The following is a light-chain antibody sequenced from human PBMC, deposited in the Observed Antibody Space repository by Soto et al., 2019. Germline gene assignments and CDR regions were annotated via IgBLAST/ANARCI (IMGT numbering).Light chain of an antibody. V-gene: IGKV4-1*01. Sequence: DIVLTQSPDSLAVSLGERATINCKSSQSVLYSSNNKNYLAWYQQKPGQPPKLLIYWASTRESGVPDRFSGTGSGADSTLTISSLHAEDGAVEYYQQYYSTPLNFGGGTKVEIK. J-gene: IGKJ4*01. CDR3: QQYYSTPLN. CDR1: QSVLYSSNNKNY. CDR2: WAS.